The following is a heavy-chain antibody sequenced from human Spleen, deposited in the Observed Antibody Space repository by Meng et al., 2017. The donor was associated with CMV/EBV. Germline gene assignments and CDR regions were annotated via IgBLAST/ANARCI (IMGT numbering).Heavy chain of an antibody. CDR2: INHSGST. V-gene: IGHV4-34*01. J-gene: IGHJ3*02. Sequence: GSLRLSCAVYGGSFSGYYWSRIRQPPGKGLEWLGEINHSGSTKYNSSLKSRVTISVDTSKNQFSLRLSSVTAADTAVFYCARAQAYTIGAFDIWGQGTMVTVSS. CDR1: GGSFSGYY. CDR3: ARAQAYTIGAFDI. D-gene: IGHD2-21*01.